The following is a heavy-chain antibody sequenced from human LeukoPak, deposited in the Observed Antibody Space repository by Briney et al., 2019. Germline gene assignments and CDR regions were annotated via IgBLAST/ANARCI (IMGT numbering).Heavy chain of an antibody. D-gene: IGHD3-9*01. V-gene: IGHV3-23*01. J-gene: IGHJ4*02. CDR1: GFTFSSYA. CDR3: AKGGVLRYFDWLFKNFDY. CDR2: ISGSGGST. Sequence: PGGSLRLSCAASGFTFSSYAMSWVRQVRGTGLERVSAISGSGGSTYYADSVKGRFTISRDNSKNTLYLQMNSLRAEDTAVYCCAKGGVLRYFDWLFKNFDYWGQGTLVTVSS.